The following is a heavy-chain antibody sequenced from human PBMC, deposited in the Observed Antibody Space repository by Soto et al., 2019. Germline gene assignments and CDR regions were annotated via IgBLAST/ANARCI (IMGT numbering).Heavy chain of an antibody. V-gene: IGHV4-4*02. CDR1: GGSISSNNW. Sequence: LRETLSLTCAVSGGSISSNNWWSWVRQAPGKGLEWIGEIHHRDSTNYNPSLKSRVTISVDTSKNQCSLKLSSVTAADTAVYYCARSRSVSGTLLRYYFDYWGHGTRVTVSS. J-gene: IGHJ4*01. D-gene: IGHD1-1*01. CDR3: ARSRSVSGTLLRYYFDY. CDR2: IHHRDST.